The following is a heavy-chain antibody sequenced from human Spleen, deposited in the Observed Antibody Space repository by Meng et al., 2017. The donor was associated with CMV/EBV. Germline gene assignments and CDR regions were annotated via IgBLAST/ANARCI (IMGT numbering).Heavy chain of an antibody. CDR2: INPHNDDK. V-gene: IGHV1-18*01. J-gene: IGHJ4*02. CDR3: AREVLGNSYRYYLDN. D-gene: IGHD3-16*02. CDR1: GYSFIRYG. Sequence: FKASGYSFIRYGITWVRQAPGQGLEWMGWINPHNDDKNYAQKVQGRVTLTTDISTTTAYMELRSLRSDDTAEYYCAREVLGNSYRYYLDNWGQGTLVTVSS.